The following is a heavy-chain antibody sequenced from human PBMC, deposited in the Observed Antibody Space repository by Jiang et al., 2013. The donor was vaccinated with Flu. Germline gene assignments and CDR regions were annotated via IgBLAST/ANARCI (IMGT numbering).Heavy chain of an antibody. V-gene: IGHV5-51*01. CDR3: AVMGGSNYEISEYFQH. CDR2: IYPGDSET. D-gene: IGHD4-11*01. J-gene: IGHJ1*01. Sequence: QLVESGAEVKKPGESLKISCKASGYSFTSNWIGWVRQMPGKGLEWMGIIYPGDSETRYSPSFQGQVTISADKSINTAYLQWSSLRASDTAMYYCAVMGGSNYEISEYFQHWGQGTLVTVSS. CDR1: GYSFTSNW.